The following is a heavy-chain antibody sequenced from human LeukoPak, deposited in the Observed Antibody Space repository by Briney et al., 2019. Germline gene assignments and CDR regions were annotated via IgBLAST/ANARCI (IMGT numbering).Heavy chain of an antibody. CDR1: GSTFSAYA. CDR3: ATGEGWSGELWTFDY. V-gene: IGHV3-48*02. J-gene: IGHJ4*02. Sequence: PGGSLRLSWSLSGSTFSAYAMNWVRQAPGKGLVWVSYITSSSSTIYYADSVKGRFTISRDNAKNSLYLQMNSLRDEDTAVYYCATGEGWSGELWTFDYWGQGTLVTVSS. D-gene: IGHD2-15*01. CDR2: ITSSSSTI.